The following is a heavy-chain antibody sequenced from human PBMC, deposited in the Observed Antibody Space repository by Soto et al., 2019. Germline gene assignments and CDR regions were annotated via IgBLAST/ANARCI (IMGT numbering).Heavy chain of an antibody. CDR3: GRDGRYFSNTSCYDTPLPPPPPHYYYYYYMDV. J-gene: IGHJ6*03. D-gene: IGHD2-2*01. CDR2: IKQDGSEK. CDR1: GFTFSSYW. Sequence: EVQLVESGGGLVQPGGSLRLSCAASGFTFSSYWMSWVRQAPGKGLEWVANIKQDGSEKYYVDSVKGRFTISRDNAKKSMVLQMKRLGARGTGLYYCGRDGRYFSNTSCYDTPLPPPPPHYYYYYYMDVWGKGTTVTVSS. V-gene: IGHV3-7*01.